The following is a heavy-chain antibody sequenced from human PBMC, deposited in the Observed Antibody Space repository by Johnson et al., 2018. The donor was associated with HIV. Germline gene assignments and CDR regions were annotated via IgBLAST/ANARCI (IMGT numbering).Heavy chain of an antibody. CDR2: IYSDGSDT. CDR3: ARKQWLAKISSDAFDI. Sequence: VQLVESGGGFVQHGGSLRLSCAASGFTFGNYWMHWVRQAPGKGLVWVARIYSDGSDTKYADSVKGRFTISRDNAKNKLYLQMKSLRAEDTAVYYCARKQWLAKISSDAFDIWGQGTMVTVSS. CDR1: GFTFGNYW. V-gene: IGHV3-74*03. D-gene: IGHD6-19*01. J-gene: IGHJ3*02.